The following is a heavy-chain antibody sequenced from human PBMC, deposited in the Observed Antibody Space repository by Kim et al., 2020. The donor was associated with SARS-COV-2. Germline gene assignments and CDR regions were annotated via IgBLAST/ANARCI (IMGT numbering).Heavy chain of an antibody. CDR1: GGSISSGGYY. CDR2: IYYSGST. D-gene: IGHD3-10*01. CDR3: ARVLWFGELPTFDY. Sequence: SETLSLTCTVSGGSISSGGYYWSWIRQHPGKGLEWIGYIYYSGSTYYNPSLKSRVTISVDTSKNQFSLKLSSVTAADTAVYYCARVLWFGELPTFDYWGQGTLVTVSS. V-gene: IGHV4-31*03. J-gene: IGHJ4*02.